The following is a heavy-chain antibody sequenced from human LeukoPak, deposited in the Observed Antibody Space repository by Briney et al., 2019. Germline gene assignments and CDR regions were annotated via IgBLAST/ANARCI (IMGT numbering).Heavy chain of an antibody. CDR2: ISWNSGSI. CDR3: ANSPDSSSSLFGAFDI. CDR1: GFTFDDYA. D-gene: IGHD6-13*01. V-gene: IGHV3-9*01. J-gene: IGHJ3*02. Sequence: GGSLRLSCAASGFTFDDYAMHWVRQAPGKGLEWVSGISWNSGSIGYADSVKGRFTISRDNAKNSLYLQMNSLRAEDTALYYCANSPDSSSSLFGAFDIWGQGAMVTVSS.